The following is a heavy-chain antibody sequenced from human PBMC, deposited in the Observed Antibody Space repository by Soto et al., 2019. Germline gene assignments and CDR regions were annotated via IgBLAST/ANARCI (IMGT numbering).Heavy chain of an antibody. CDR3: ARAPSNPKWGVTMFDY. Sequence: QAHLVQSATEVKRPGASVKVSCQTSGFTFTSHAIQWVRQAPGQRPEWLGWINAGNGNTKYSRRFQGRITITRDTAASTAYMELDSLTSEDTALFYCARAPSNPKWGVTMFDYWGQGTLVTVSS. J-gene: IGHJ4*02. CDR1: GFTFTSHA. V-gene: IGHV1-3*01. D-gene: IGHD7-27*01. CDR2: INAGNGNT.